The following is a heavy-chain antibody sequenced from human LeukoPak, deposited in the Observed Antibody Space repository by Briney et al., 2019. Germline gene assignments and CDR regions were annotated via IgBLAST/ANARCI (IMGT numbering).Heavy chain of an antibody. CDR3: AKYCSGISCYSGVDY. Sequence: GGSLRLSCAASGFTFSNYAVTWVRQAPGKGLEWVSTISAGGSTYYTDSVKGRFTISRDNSKNTLYLQMSSLRVEDTAVYYCAKYCSGISCYSGVDYWGQGTLVTVFS. CDR1: GFTFSNYA. V-gene: IGHV3-23*01. J-gene: IGHJ4*02. D-gene: IGHD2-15*01. CDR2: ISAGGST.